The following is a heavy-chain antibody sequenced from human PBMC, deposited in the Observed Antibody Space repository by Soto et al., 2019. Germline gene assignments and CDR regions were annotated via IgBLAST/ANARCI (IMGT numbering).Heavy chain of an antibody. V-gene: IGHV3-23*01. D-gene: IGHD2-2*01. J-gene: IGHJ4*02. Sequence: GGSLRLSCAASGFTFSSYAMSWVRQAPGKGLEWVSAISGSGSSTYYADSVKGRFTTSRDNSKNTLYLQMNSLRAEDTAVYYCAKLFDIVVVHRKAGFDYWGQGTLVTVSS. CDR3: AKLFDIVVVHRKAGFDY. CDR1: GFTFSSYA. CDR2: ISGSGSST.